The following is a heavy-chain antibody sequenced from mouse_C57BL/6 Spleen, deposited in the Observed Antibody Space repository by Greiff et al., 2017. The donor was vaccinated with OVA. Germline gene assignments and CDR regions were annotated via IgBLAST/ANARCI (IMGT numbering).Heavy chain of an antibody. D-gene: IGHD3-3*01. J-gene: IGHJ2*01. CDR2: IHPNSGST. CDR1: GYTFTSYW. V-gene: IGHV1-64*01. CDR3: ARGGVARDDYFDY. Sequence: QVQLQQPGAELVKPGASVKLSCKASGYTFTSYWMHWVKQRPGQGLEWIGMIHPNSGSTNYNEKFKSKATLTVDKSSSTAYMQLSSLTSEDSAVHYCARGGVARDDYFDYWGQGTTLTVSS.